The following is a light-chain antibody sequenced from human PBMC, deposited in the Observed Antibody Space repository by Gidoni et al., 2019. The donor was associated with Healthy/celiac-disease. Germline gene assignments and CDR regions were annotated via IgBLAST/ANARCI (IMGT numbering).Light chain of an antibody. CDR3: QQYNNWKMCS. V-gene: IGKV3-15*01. CDR2: GAS. J-gene: IGKJ2*04. Sequence: EIVMTQSPATLSVSPGERATLSCRASQRVSSNLAWYQQKPGQAPRLLIYGASTRATGIPARFSGSGSGTEFTLTISSLQSEDFAVYYCQQYNNWKMCSFXQXTKLXIK. CDR1: QRVSSN.